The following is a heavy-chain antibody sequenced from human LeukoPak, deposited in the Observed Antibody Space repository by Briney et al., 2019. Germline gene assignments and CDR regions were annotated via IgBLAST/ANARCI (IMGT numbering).Heavy chain of an antibody. V-gene: IGHV4-34*01. Sequence: SETLSLTCAVYGGSFSGYYWSWIRRPPGKGLEWIGEINHSGSTNYNPSLKSRVTISVDTSKNQFSLKLTSVTAADPAVYYCARRAYDFWSGYLHWFDPWGQGTLVTVSS. J-gene: IGHJ5*02. CDR2: INHSGST. CDR1: GGSFSGYY. D-gene: IGHD3-3*01. CDR3: ARRAYDFWSGYLHWFDP.